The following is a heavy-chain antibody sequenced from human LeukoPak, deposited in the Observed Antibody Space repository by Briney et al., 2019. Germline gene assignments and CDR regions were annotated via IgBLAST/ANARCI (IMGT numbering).Heavy chain of an antibody. Sequence: SVKVSCKASGGTFSSYAISWVRQAPGQGLEWMGGIIPIFGTANYAQKFQGRVTMTTDTSTSTAYMELRSLRSDDTAVYYCAREWELAFDYWGQGTLVTVSS. CDR3: AREWELAFDY. D-gene: IGHD1-26*01. CDR1: GGTFSSYA. J-gene: IGHJ4*02. V-gene: IGHV1-69*05. CDR2: IIPIFGTA.